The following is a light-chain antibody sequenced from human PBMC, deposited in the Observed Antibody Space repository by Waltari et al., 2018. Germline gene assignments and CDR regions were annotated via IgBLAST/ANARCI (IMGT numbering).Light chain of an antibody. CDR1: QSVLYRSNDKNY. J-gene: IGKJ1*01. CDR3: QQYYSKRT. Sequence: DIVMTQSPDSLAVSLGERATINCKSSQSVLYRSNDKNYLAWYQQKPGQPPKLLIYWASTRQSGVPDRFSGSGSGTDFTLTISSLQAEDVAVYYCQQYYSKRTFGQGTKVEI. CDR2: WAS. V-gene: IGKV4-1*01.